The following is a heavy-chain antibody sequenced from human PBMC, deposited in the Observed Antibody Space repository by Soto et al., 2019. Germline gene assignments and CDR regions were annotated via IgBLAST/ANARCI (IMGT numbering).Heavy chain of an antibody. D-gene: IGHD3-10*01. J-gene: IGHJ4*02. V-gene: IGHV3-23*01. CDR2: ISGSGGST. Sequence: EVQLLESGGGLVQPGGSLRLSCAASGFTFSSYAMSWVRQAPGKGLEWVSAISGSGGSTYYADSVKGRFTISRDNPKNTLYLQMNRLRAEDTAVYYWAKEGGLWFGDLRLDWGQGTLVTVSS. CDR3: AKEGGLWFGDLRLD. CDR1: GFTFSSYA.